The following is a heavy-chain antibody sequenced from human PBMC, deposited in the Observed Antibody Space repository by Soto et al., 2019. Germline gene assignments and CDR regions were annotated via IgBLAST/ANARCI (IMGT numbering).Heavy chain of an antibody. D-gene: IGHD3-10*01. CDR1: GFTFRSYG. CDR3: ARNYYGSEGFDY. V-gene: IGHV3-30*03. CDR2: MSFDGSNK. J-gene: IGHJ4*02. Sequence: QVQLVESGGGVVQPGRSLRLSCAASGFTFRSYGMHWVRQAPGKGLEWVAVMSFDGSNKYFADSVKGRFTISRDNSKNTLYLQMNSLRDEDTAVYYCARNYYGSEGFDYWGQGTLVTVSS.